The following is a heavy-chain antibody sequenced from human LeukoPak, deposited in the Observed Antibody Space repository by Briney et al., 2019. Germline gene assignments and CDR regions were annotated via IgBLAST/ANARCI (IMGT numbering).Heavy chain of an antibody. CDR2: IYYSGST. J-gene: IGHJ5*02. CDR3: ASYSSGWYEDL. D-gene: IGHD6-19*01. CDR1: GGSISSSSYY. V-gene: IGHV4-39*01. Sequence: SGTLSLTCTVSGGSISSSSYYWGWIRQPPGKGLEWIGSIYYSGSTYYNPSLKSRVTISVDTSKNQFSLKLSSVTAADTAVYYCASYSSGWYEDLWGQGTLVTVSS.